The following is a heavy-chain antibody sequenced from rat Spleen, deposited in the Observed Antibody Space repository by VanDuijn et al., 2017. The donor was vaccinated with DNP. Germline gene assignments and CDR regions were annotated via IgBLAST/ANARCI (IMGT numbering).Heavy chain of an antibody. V-gene: IGHV5-31*01. CDR3: ANMDA. Sequence: EVQLVESGGGLVQPGRSLTLSCLASGFTFGSYGMTWIRQAPGKGLEWVASISNTGSYIYYEETVKGRFTVSRDNAKSTLYLQMDSLRSEDTATYYCANMDAWGQGTSVTVSS. CDR1: GFTFGSYG. J-gene: IGHJ4*01. CDR2: ISNTGSYI.